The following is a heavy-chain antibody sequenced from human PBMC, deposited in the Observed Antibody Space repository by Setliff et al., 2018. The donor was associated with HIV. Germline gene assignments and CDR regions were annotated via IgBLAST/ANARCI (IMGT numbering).Heavy chain of an antibody. Sequence: PGGSLRLSCAASGFTFSSYSLNWVRQAPGKGLEWVSYISSSSSTVFYADSVKGRFTISRDDAKNSLFLQMNSLRAEDTAVYYCARGWLADGYSTKFAFDIWGQGTMVTVSS. D-gene: IGHD5-18*01. V-gene: IGHV3-48*01. J-gene: IGHJ3*02. CDR3: ARGWLADGYSTKFAFDI. CDR2: ISSSSSTV. CDR1: GFTFSSYS.